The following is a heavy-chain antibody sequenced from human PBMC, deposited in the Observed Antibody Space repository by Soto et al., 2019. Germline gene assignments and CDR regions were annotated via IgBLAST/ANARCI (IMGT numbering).Heavy chain of an antibody. CDR2: IIPIFGTA. J-gene: IGHJ4*02. CDR3: AIMGIIAAAGTKIVDY. V-gene: IGHV1-69*12. Sequence: QVQLVQSGAEVKKPGSSVKVSCKASGGTFSSYAISWVRQAPGQGLEWMGGIIPIFGTANYAQKFQGRVTITADESTSTAYMKLSSLRSEDTAVYYCAIMGIIAAAGTKIVDYWGQGTLVTVSS. D-gene: IGHD6-13*01. CDR1: GGTFSSYA.